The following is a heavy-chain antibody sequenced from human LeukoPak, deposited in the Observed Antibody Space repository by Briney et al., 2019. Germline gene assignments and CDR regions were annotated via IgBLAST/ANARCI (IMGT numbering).Heavy chain of an antibody. CDR3: ARPGRNPNGNFDY. Sequence: SETLSLTCTVSGGSISSSSYYWGWIRQPPGKGLEWIGSIYYSGTTYYNPSLKSRVTISVDTSKNQFSRKLSSVTAADTAVYYCARPGRNPNGNFDYWGQGTLVTVSS. J-gene: IGHJ4*02. CDR2: IYYSGTT. CDR1: GGSISSSSYY. D-gene: IGHD1-14*01. V-gene: IGHV4-39*01.